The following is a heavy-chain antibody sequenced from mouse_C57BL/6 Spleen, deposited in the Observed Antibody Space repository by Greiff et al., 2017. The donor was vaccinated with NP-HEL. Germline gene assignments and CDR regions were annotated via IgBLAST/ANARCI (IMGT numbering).Heavy chain of an antibody. CDR3: VRHELTGPFDY. V-gene: IGHV10-1*01. CDR1: GFSFNTYA. D-gene: IGHD4-1*01. J-gene: IGHJ2*01. CDR2: IRSKSNNYAT. Sequence: EVKLVESGGGLVQPKGSLKLSCAASGFSFNTYAMNWVRQAPGKGLEWVARIRSKSNNYATYYANSVKDRFTISRDDSESMLYLQMNNLKTEDTAMYYCVRHELTGPFDYWGQGTTLTVSS.